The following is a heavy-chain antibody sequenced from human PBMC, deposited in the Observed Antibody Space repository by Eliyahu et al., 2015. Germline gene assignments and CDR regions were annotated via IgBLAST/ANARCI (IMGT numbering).Heavy chain of an antibody. D-gene: IGHD1-26*01. CDR2: IYYSGST. CDR3: AGRREWELTTVDY. J-gene: IGHJ4*02. V-gene: IGHV4-39*01. Sequence: QLQLQESGPGLVKPSETLSLTCTVSGGSISSSSYYWGWIRQPPGKGLEWIGSIYYSGSTYYNPSLKSRVTISVDTPKNQFSLKLSSVTAADTAVYYCAGRREWELTTVDYWGQGTLVTVSS. CDR1: GGSISSSSYY.